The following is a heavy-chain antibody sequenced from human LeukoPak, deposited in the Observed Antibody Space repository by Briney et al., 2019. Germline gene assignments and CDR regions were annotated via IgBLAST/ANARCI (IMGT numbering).Heavy chain of an antibody. CDR3: ARGKYDSSGYPLLGFDY. V-gene: IGHV3-7*01. CDR1: GLTFNNYW. Sequence: GGALRLSCAASGLTFNNYWMNWVRQAPGKGLEWVANIKQDGSEKKYVDSVKGRFTISRDNAKKSLYLQMNSLRAEDTAVYYCARGKYDSSGYPLLGFDYWGQGTLVTVSS. D-gene: IGHD3-22*01. J-gene: IGHJ4*02. CDR2: IKQDGSEK.